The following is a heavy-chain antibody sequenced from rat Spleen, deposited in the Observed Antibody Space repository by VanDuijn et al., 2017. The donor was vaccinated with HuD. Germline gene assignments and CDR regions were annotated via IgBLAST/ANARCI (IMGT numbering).Heavy chain of an antibody. J-gene: IGHJ2*01. CDR3: TRRDDTYYYFDY. Sequence: EVQLVESGGGLVQPGRSMKLSCTASGFTFSNYDMAWVRQAPTKGLEWVASITYDGTTTYYRDSVRGRFTISRHNARNTLYLQMNSLRSEDTATYYCTRRDDTYYYFDYWGQGVMVTVSS. CDR1: GFTFSNYD. D-gene: IGHD2-5*01. CDR2: ITYDGTTT. V-gene: IGHV5-22*01.